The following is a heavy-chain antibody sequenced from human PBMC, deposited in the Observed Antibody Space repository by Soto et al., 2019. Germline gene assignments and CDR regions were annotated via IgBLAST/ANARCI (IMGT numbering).Heavy chain of an antibody. J-gene: IGHJ4*02. D-gene: IGHD6-13*01. V-gene: IGHV3-23*01. CDR2: ISGSGGST. Sequence: HPGGSLRLSCAASGFTFSSYAMSWVRQAPGKGLEWVSAISGSGGSTYYADSVKGRFTISRDNSKNTLYLQMNSLRAEDTAVYYCGKFRAYSSSWYGAVDYWGQGTLVTVSS. CDR1: GFTFSSYA. CDR3: GKFRAYSSSWYGAVDY.